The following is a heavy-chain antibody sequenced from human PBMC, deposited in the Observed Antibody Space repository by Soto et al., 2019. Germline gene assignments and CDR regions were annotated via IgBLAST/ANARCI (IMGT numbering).Heavy chain of an antibody. Sequence: GGSLRLSCAASGFTFSSYGMHWVRQAPGKGLEWVAVISYDGSNKYYADSVKGRFTISRDNSKNTLYLQMNSLRAEDTAVYYCAKDPHSSGWYAPAYWGQGTLVTVSS. D-gene: IGHD6-19*01. CDR2: ISYDGSNK. CDR1: GFTFSSYG. CDR3: AKDPHSSGWYAPAY. J-gene: IGHJ4*02. V-gene: IGHV3-30*18.